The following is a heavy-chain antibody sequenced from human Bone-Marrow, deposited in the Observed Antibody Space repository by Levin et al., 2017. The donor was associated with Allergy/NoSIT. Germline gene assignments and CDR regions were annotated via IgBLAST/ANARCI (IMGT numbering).Heavy chain of an antibody. V-gene: IGHV3-30*18. Sequence: GESLKISCAASGFTFANYGMHWVRQAPGKGLEWVAVISYDESNKYYADSVKGRFTISRDNSKNTLYLQMNSLRTEDTAVYFCAKGRYSGYDWSDYWGQGTLVTVSS. J-gene: IGHJ4*02. CDR1: GFTFANYG. D-gene: IGHD5-12*01. CDR2: ISYDESNK. CDR3: AKGRYSGYDWSDY.